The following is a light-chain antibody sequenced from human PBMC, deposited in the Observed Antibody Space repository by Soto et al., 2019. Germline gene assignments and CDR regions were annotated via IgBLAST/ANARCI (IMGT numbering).Light chain of an antibody. CDR1: QSISSW. CDR2: KAS. J-gene: IGKJ2*01. Sequence: DIQMTQSPSTLSASVGDRVTITCRASQSISSWLAWYQQKPGKAPKLLIYKASTLESGVPSRFSGSGSGTEFPLTISSLQPDDFATYYCQQYISYSAITFGQGTKLQIK. V-gene: IGKV1-5*03. CDR3: QQYISYSAIT.